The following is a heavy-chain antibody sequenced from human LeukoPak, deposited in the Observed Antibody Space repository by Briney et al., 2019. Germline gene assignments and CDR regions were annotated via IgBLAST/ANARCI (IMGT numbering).Heavy chain of an antibody. D-gene: IGHD4-17*01. V-gene: IGHV4-39*01. CDR1: GGSISSSSYY. J-gene: IGHJ4*02. CDR3: ARVDYGDYSDY. CDR2: IYYSGST. Sequence: SETLSLTCTVSGGSISSSSYYWGWIRQPPGKGLEWIGSIYYSGSTYYNPSLKSRVTISVDTSKNQFSLKLSSVTAADTAVYYCARVDYGDYSDYWGQGTLVTVSS.